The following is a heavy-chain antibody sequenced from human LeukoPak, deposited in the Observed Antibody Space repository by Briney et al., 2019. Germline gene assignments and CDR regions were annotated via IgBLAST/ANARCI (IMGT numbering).Heavy chain of an antibody. J-gene: IGHJ3*02. CDR1: GFTFGSYS. Sequence: GGSLRLSCAASGFTFGSYSMNWVRQAPGKGLEWVSYISSSSSTIYYADSVKGRFTISRDNAKNSLYLQMNSLRAEDTAVYYCASRRIVGARDAFDIWGQGTMVTVSS. V-gene: IGHV3-48*01. CDR2: ISSSSSTI. CDR3: ASRRIVGARDAFDI. D-gene: IGHD1-26*01.